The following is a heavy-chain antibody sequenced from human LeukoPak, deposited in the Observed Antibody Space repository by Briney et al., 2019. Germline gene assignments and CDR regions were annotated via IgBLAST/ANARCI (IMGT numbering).Heavy chain of an antibody. Sequence: SETLSLTCTVSGGSISSSSYYWGWIRQPPGKGLEWIGSIYYSGSTYYNPSLKNRVTISVDTSKNQFSLKLSSVTAADTAVYYCASLDYGTLYPWGQGTLVTVSS. J-gene: IGHJ5*02. CDR1: GGSISSSSYY. CDR2: IYYSGST. CDR3: ASLDYGTLYP. D-gene: IGHD3-16*01. V-gene: IGHV4-39*01.